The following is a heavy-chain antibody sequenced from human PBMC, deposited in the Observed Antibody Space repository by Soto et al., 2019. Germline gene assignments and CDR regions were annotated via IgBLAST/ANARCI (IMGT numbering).Heavy chain of an antibody. J-gene: IGHJ6*02. V-gene: IGHV1-69*13. CDR2: IIPIFATA. CDR1: GGTFSNYA. D-gene: IGHD4-4*01. CDR3: ARDSNFFVQSGGPATYYYYYGMDV. Sequence: SVKVSCKASGGTFSNYAINWVRQAPGQGLEWMGGIIPIFATANYAQQFQGRVTITADESTSTAYMELSSLRSEDTAVYYCARDSNFFVQSGGPATYYYYYGMDVWGQGTTVTVSS.